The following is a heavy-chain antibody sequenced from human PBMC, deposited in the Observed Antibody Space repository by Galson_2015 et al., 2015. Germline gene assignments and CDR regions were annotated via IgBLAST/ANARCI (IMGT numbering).Heavy chain of an antibody. J-gene: IGHJ4*02. D-gene: IGHD6-13*01. CDR1: GFTFSSYA. Sequence: SLRLSCAASGFTFSSYAMSWVRQAPGKGLEWVSAISGSGGSTYYADSVKGRFTISRDNSKNTLYLQMNSLRAEDTAVYYCAKDRARPGIAAAGARFWGQGTLVTVSS. CDR3: AKDRARPGIAAAGARF. V-gene: IGHV3-23*01. CDR2: ISGSGGST.